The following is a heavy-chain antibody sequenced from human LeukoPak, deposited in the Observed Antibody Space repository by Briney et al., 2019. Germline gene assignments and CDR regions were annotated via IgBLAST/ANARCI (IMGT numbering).Heavy chain of an antibody. V-gene: IGHV3-30*02. J-gene: IGHJ4*02. Sequence: GGSLRLSCVASGFTFSTSGMHWVRQSPGKGLDWVAFIRNDGNKKNYAESVKGRFTISRDNSKNTLYLQMDSLSAEDTAVYYCVKVDTWGQGTLVTVSS. CDR3: VKVDT. CDR1: GFTFSTSG. D-gene: IGHD5-18*01. CDR2: IRNDGNKK.